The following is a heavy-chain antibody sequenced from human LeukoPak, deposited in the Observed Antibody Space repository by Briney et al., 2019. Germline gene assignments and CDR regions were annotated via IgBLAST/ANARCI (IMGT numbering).Heavy chain of an antibody. CDR2: ISWNSGSI. V-gene: IGHV3-9*01. D-gene: IGHD2-2*01. J-gene: IGHJ4*02. CDR3: AKESCSSRCNFDY. Sequence: GGSLRLSCAASGFTFDDYAMHWVRQAPGKGLEWVSGISWNSGSIGYADSVKGRFTISRDNAKNSLYLQMNSLRAEDTAVYYCAKESCSSRCNFDYWGQGTLVTVSS. CDR1: GFTFDDYA.